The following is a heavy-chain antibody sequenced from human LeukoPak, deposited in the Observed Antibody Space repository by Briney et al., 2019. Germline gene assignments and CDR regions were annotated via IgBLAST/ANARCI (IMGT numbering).Heavy chain of an antibody. V-gene: IGHV3-23*01. CDR3: ARGYCSSTNCFLDY. CDR1: GFTFSSYA. J-gene: IGHJ4*02. CDR2: ISGSGGST. D-gene: IGHD2-2*01. Sequence: PGGSLRLSCAASGFTFSSYAMSWVRQAPGKGLEWVSAISGSGGSTYYADSVKGRFTISRDNSKNTLYLQMNSLRAEDTAVYSCARGYCSSTNCFLDYWGQGTLVTVSS.